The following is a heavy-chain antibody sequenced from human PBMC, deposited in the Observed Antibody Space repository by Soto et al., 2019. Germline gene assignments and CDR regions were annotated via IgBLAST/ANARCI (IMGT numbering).Heavy chain of an antibody. D-gene: IGHD2-21*01. Sequence: QVQLVESGGGVVQPGRSLRLSCAASGFTFSSYGMNWVRQAPGKGLEWVAVILYDGSNKYYADSVKGRFTISRDNAKNTLYLQMDSLRPEDTAVYYCAKDVCDAYWGQGTLVTVSS. J-gene: IGHJ4*02. CDR1: GFTFSSYG. V-gene: IGHV3-30*18. CDR2: ILYDGSNK. CDR3: AKDVCDAY.